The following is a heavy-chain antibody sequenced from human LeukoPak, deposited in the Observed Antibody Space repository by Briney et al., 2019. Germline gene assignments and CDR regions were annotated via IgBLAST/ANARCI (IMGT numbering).Heavy chain of an antibody. V-gene: IGHV3-74*01. J-gene: IGHJ5*02. Sequence: PGGSLRLSCAASGFTFTTYWMHWVRQAPGEGLVWVSRIDSDGSGTLYADSVKGRFTVSRDNAKNTLYLQVNSLRAEDTAVYYCAKDLFQAGPRSGYYYPIWSWFDPWGQGTLVTVSS. CDR2: IDSDGSGT. D-gene: IGHD3-22*01. CDR1: GFTFTTYW. CDR3: AKDLFQAGPRSGYYYPIWSWFDP.